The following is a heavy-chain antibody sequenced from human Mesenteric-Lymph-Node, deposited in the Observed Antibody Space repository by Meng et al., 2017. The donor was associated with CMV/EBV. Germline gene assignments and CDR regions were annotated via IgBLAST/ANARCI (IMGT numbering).Heavy chain of an antibody. CDR2: ITSSGGT. D-gene: IGHD6-19*01. Sequence: GESLKLSCVASGFTFSHYEMNWVRQAPGKGLEWLSYITSSGGTHYADSVKGRFTISRDNAKHSLSLQMHSLSAEDTAVYYCAREGTPQHSRGWWFFDIWGQGTMVTVSS. V-gene: IGHV3-48*03. CDR3: AREGTPQHSRGWWFFDI. J-gene: IGHJ3*02. CDR1: GFTFSHYE.